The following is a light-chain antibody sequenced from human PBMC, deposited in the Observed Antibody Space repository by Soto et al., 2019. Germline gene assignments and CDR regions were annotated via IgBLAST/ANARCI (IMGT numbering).Light chain of an antibody. Sequence: QYALTQPASVSGSPGQSITISCTGTSSDVGRYNYVSWYQQHPGKAPKLMTYEVSNRPSGVSDRFSGSKSGNTASLTISGLQAEDEADYFCSSFTSSSLYVFGTGTKVTVL. CDR1: SSDVGRYNY. J-gene: IGLJ1*01. V-gene: IGLV2-14*01. CDR2: EVS. CDR3: SSFTSSSLYV.